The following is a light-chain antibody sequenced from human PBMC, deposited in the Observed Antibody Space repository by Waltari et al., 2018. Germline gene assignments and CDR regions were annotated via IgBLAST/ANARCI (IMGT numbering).Light chain of an antibody. CDR2: LGS. Sequence: DIVMPQYPLSLPVTTGEPASISCCSRQTLLHSNGYNYLDRTLQKPGQVTQLLIYLGSHRSSGVPDRFSGSGSGTDFTLKISRVEAEDVGVYYCMQALQTPLTFGGGTKVEIK. CDR3: MQALQTPLT. CDR1: QTLLHSNGYNY. V-gene: IGKV2-28*01. J-gene: IGKJ4*01.